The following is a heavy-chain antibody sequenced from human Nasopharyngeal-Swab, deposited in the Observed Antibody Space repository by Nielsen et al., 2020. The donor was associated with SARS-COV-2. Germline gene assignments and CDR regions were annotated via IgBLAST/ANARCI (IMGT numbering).Heavy chain of an antibody. CDR2: ISSSGDSI. V-gene: IGHV3-21*01. J-gene: IGHJ5*02. CDR3: AREGITVAAFDP. Sequence: GESLKISCAASGFSFRTYNMNWVRQAPGKGLEWVSFISSSGDSIYSADSVKGRFTISRDNAKNSLYLQMNSLGAEDTAVYYCAREGITVAAFDPWGLGTPVTVS. CDR1: GFSFRTYN. D-gene: IGHD6-19*01.